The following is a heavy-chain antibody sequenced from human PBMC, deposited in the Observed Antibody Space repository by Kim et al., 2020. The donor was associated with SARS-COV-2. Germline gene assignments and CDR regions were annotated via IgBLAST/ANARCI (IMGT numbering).Heavy chain of an antibody. CDR1: GFTFSSYA. Sequence: GGSLRLSCAASGFTFSSYAIHWVRQAPGKGLEWVAIISYDGSNKYYADSVKGRFTISRDNSKNTLYLQMNSLRAEDTAVYYCARGAYYYDSSSYNWFDPWGQGTLVTVSS. V-gene: IGHV3-30*04. J-gene: IGHJ5*02. CDR3: ARGAYYYDSSSYNWFDP. D-gene: IGHD3-22*01. CDR2: ISYDGSNK.